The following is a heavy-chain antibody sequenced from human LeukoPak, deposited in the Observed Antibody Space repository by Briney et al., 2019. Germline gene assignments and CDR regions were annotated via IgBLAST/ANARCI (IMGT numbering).Heavy chain of an antibody. CDR1: GYTFTSYD. CDR3: ARGRSNIQ. Sequence: ASVKVSCKASGYTFTSYDINWVRQATGQGLEWMGWINPNSGGTNYAQKFQGRVTMTRDTSISTAYMELSRLRSDDTAVYHCARGRSNIQWGEGTLATVSS. CDR2: INPNSGGT. D-gene: IGHD2/OR15-2a*01. J-gene: IGHJ4*02. V-gene: IGHV1-2*02.